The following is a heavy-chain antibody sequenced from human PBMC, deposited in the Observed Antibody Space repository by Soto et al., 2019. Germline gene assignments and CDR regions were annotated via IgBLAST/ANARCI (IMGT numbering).Heavy chain of an antibody. V-gene: IGHV1-18*01. CDR3: ARVFSSGGYRGSAPSFAY. Sequence: VKVSCQDSGYIFTRYGIRWVRQAPGQGLEWMGWISAYNGNTNYAQKLQGRATMTTDTSTSTAYMDLRSLKSNDTAVYYCARVFSSGGYRGSAPSFAYWGQGPLSTVSS. J-gene: IGHJ4*02. D-gene: IGHD6-19*01. CDR2: ISAYNGNT. CDR1: GYIFTRYG.